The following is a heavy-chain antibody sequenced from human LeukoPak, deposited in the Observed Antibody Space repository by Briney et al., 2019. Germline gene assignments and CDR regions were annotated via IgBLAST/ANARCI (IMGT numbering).Heavy chain of an antibody. CDR3: ARGDSNDNDYGDYPDY. V-gene: IGHV4-61*02. J-gene: IGHJ4*02. CDR2: IYTSGST. CDR1: GGSMKSGTYY. D-gene: IGHD4-17*01. Sequence: PSETLSLTCTVSGGSMKSGTYYWSWIRQPAGKGLEWIGRIYTSGSTNYNPSLKSRVTISIDTSKNQFSLNLSSVTAADTAVYYCARGDSNDNDYGDYPDYWGQGTLVTVSS.